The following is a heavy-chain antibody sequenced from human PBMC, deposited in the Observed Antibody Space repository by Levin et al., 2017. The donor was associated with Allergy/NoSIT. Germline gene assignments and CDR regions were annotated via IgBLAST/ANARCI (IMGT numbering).Heavy chain of an antibody. V-gene: IGHV3-21*01. CDR3: TRDRLVSSNGYYYSAMDV. J-gene: IGHJ6*02. Sequence: GESLKISCAASGFTFSSHSMNWVRQAPGKGLEWVSSISTDDKYIYQADSVKGRFTISRDNARNSVWLQMNSLRAEDTAVYYCTRDRLVSSNGYYYSAMDVWGQGTTVTVSS. CDR1: GFTFSSHS. D-gene: IGHD3-9*01. CDR2: ISTDDKYI.